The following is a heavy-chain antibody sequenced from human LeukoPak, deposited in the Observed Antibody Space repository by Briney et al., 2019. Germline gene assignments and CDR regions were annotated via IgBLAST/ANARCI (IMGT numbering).Heavy chain of an antibody. CDR1: GGPLTSYY. V-gene: IGHV4-59*12. Sequence: SETLSLACAVSGGPLTSYYWSWIGQPPGKGLEWIGFIYYRGSTNYNPSLESRVAISVDTSKNQFSLKLNSVTPEDTAVYSCARYGDYRGLDYWGQGTLVTVSS. J-gene: IGHJ4*02. D-gene: IGHD4-17*01. CDR2: IYYRGST. CDR3: ARYGDYRGLDY.